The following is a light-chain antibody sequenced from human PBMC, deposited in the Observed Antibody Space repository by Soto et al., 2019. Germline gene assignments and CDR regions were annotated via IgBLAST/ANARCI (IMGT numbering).Light chain of an antibody. V-gene: IGKV1-33*01. Sequence: DIQMTQSPSSLSASVGDRVTITCQASHDINNYLNWYQHKPGKAPNLLIYDASNLQTGVPSRFSGSGSGTDFTLKISRVEAEDVGVYYCMQALQTPQTFGQGTKVDNK. CDR2: DAS. CDR1: HDINNY. J-gene: IGKJ1*01. CDR3: MQALQTPQT.